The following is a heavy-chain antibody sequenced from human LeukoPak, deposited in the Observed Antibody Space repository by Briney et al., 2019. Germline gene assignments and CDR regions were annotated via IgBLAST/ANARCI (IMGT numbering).Heavy chain of an antibody. Sequence: PGGSLRLSCAASGFSFSGYWMTWVRQAPGKGLEWVANINQDGGENYYLDSVKGRFTISRDNAKNSLYLQMNSLRPEDTAVYYCARNFAVNWFAPWGQGTLVTVSS. CDR1: GFSFSGYW. V-gene: IGHV3-7*01. J-gene: IGHJ5*02. CDR2: INQDGGEN. CDR3: ARNFAVNWFAP. D-gene: IGHD3-9*01.